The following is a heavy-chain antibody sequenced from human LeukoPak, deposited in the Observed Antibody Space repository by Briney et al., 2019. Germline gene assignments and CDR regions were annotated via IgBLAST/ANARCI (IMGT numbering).Heavy chain of an antibody. V-gene: IGHV3-48*03. CDR3: ASYFPRQWLVGYFDY. CDR2: ISGSGNTI. CDR1: GFTFSNYE. D-gene: IGHD6-19*01. J-gene: IGHJ4*02. Sequence: GGSLRLSCEVSGFTFSNYEMNWVRQAPGKGLEWVSFISGSGNTIYYAASVKGRFTISRDNAKNSLSLQMNSLRVEDTAVYYCASYFPRQWLVGYFDYWGQGTLVTVSS.